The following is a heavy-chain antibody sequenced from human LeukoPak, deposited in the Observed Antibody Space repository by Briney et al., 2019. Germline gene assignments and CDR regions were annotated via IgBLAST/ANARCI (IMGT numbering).Heavy chain of an antibody. CDR1: GFTFSSYG. J-gene: IGHJ2*01. V-gene: IGHV3-33*06. Sequence: GGSLRLSCAASGFTFSSYGMHWVRQAPGKGLEWVAVIWYDGSNKYYADSVKGRFTISRDNSKNTLYLQMNRLRAEDTAVYYCAKGDTAIGLYWYFDLWGRGTLVTVSS. CDR2: IWYDGSNK. D-gene: IGHD5-18*01. CDR3: AKGDTAIGLYWYFDL.